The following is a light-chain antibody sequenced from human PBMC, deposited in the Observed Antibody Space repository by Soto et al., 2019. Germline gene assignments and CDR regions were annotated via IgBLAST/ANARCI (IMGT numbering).Light chain of an antibody. Sequence: SYELTQPHSVSVATAQMARIICGGNNIGSKAVHWYQQKPGQDPVVVIYSDSNRPSGIPERFSGSSPGNTATLTISRIEAGYGVNYTCRVGNSSSAQRVFGTGTRVTAL. CDR2: SDS. J-gene: IGLJ1*01. CDR1: NIGSKA. CDR3: RVGNSSSAQRV. V-gene: IGLV3-12*02.